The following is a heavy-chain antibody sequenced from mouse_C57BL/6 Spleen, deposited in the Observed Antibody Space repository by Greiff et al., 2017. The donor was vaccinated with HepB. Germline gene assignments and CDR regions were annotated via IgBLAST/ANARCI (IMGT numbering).Heavy chain of an antibody. CDR3: ARSYYGSFYAMDY. Sequence: VQLQESGAELVRPGASVKLSCKASGYTFTDYYINWVKQRPGQGLEWIARIYPGSGNTYYNEKFKGKATLTAEKSSSTAYMQLSSLTSEGSAVYVCARSYYGSFYAMDYWGQGTSVTVSS. D-gene: IGHD1-1*01. CDR1: GYTFTDYY. J-gene: IGHJ4*01. CDR2: IYPGSGNT. V-gene: IGHV1-76*01.